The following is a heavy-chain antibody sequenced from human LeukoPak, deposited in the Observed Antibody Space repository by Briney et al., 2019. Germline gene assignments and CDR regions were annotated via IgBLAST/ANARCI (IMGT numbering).Heavy chain of an antibody. Sequence: SETLSLTCAVSGGSISDYFWTWIRQSPGKGLEWIGEVNDYTGNTNYNPSLNTRVSIFLEKSKNQSSLELRSVTAADTAVYYCARGRIAKIVVVHSFSYGMDVWGQGTTVTVSS. V-gene: IGHV4-34*01. CDR3: ARGRIAKIVVVHSFSYGMDV. D-gene: IGHD3-22*01. CDR2: VNDYTGNT. CDR1: GGSISDYF. J-gene: IGHJ6*02.